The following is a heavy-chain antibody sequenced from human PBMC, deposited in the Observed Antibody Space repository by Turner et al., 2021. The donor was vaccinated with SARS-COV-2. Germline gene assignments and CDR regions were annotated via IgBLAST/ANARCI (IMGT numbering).Heavy chain of an antibody. Sequence: QVQLVQSGAEVRKPGSSVKVSCRTSGGTFSSFIINWVRQAPGQGLEWMGGSIPLPGIANYAQKFQGRVTVTADTSTSTVYMELSSLRSEDTAVYYCARPTSCGGDCYYFDLWGRGTLVTVSS. CDR2: SIPLPGIA. CDR3: ARPTSCGGDCYYFDL. J-gene: IGHJ2*01. V-gene: IGHV1-69*02. D-gene: IGHD2-21*02. CDR1: GGTFSSFI.